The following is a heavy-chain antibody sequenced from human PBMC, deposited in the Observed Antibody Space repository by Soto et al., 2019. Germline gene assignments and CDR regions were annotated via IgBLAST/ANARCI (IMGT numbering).Heavy chain of an antibody. J-gene: IGHJ4*02. CDR3: AKADGEQWLIPHLDN. CDR1: GFNFKKFA. V-gene: IGHV3-23*01. CDR2: ISCCGGST. D-gene: IGHD6-19*01. Sequence: PGGSLRLSCEASGFNFKKFAMGWVRQAPGEGLEWVAGISCCGGSTSYADSVKGRSSLARDDSKSTLSLHLNSLRFEDTARYFCAKADGEQWLIPHLDNWGQGTLVTVSS.